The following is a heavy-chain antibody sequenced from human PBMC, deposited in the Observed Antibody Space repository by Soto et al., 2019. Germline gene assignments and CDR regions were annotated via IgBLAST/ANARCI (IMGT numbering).Heavy chain of an antibody. J-gene: IGHJ4*02. V-gene: IGHV1-69*13. Sequence: SVKVSCKASGGTFSSYAISWVRQAPGQGLEWMGGIIPIFGTANYAQKFQGRVTITADESTSTDYMELSSLRSEDTAVDYCASSPYVDTAMVSVWGQGTLVTSPQ. CDR2: IIPIFGTA. D-gene: IGHD5-18*01. CDR3: ASSPYVDTAMVSV. CDR1: GGTFSSYA.